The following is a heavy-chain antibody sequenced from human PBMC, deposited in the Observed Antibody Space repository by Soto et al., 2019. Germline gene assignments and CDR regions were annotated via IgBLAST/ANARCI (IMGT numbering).Heavy chain of an antibody. CDR2: INHSGST. D-gene: IGHD2-8*01. CDR3: ARYKYCTNGVCGTFDY. CDR1: GGSFSGYY. V-gene: IGHV4-34*01. Sequence: SETLSLTCAVYGGSFSGYYWSWIRQPPGKGLEWIGEINHSGSTNYNPSLKSRVTISVDTSKNQFSLKLSSVTAADTAVYYCARYKYCTNGVCGTFDYWGQGTLVTVSS. J-gene: IGHJ4*02.